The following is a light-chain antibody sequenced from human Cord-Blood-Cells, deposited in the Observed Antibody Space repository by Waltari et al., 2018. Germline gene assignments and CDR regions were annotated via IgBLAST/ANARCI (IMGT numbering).Light chain of an antibody. J-gene: IGKJ2*01. CDR2: AAS. Sequence: DIQMTQSTSSLSASALDRVLITCRASQSISSYLNWYQQKPGNAPKLLIYAASSLQSGVPSRFSGSGSGTDFTLTISSLQPEDFATYYCQQSYSTPYTFGQGTKLEIK. V-gene: IGKV1-39*01. CDR1: QSISSY. CDR3: QQSYSTPYT.